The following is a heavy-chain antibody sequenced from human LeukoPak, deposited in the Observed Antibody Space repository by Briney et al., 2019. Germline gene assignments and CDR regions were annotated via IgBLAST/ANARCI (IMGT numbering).Heavy chain of an antibody. Sequence: GGSLRLSCAASGFSISNSAMSWVRQAPGKGLEWVSLIVASSGSTFYADSVKGRFTISKDSSKNTLYLQMNSLRAEDMAVYYCAKGAYDYIEMGYFDYWGQGTLVTVSS. CDR3: AKGAYDYIEMGYFDY. V-gene: IGHV3-23*01. CDR1: GFSISNSA. J-gene: IGHJ4*02. CDR2: IVASSGST. D-gene: IGHD5-12*01.